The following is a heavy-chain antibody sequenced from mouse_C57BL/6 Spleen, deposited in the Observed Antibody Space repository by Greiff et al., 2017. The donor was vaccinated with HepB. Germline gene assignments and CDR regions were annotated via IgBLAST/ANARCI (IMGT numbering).Heavy chain of an antibody. D-gene: IGHD3-2*02. V-gene: IGHV5-9-1*02. CDR2: ISSGGDYI. CDR3: TREGGDSSGYPFAY. Sequence: EVNVVESGEGLVKPGGSLKLSCAASGFTFSSYAMSWVRQTPEKRLEWVAYISSGGDYIYYADTVKGRFTISRDNARNTLYLQMSSLKSEDTAMYYCTREGGDSSGYPFAYWGQGTLVTVSA. CDR1: GFTFSSYA. J-gene: IGHJ3*01.